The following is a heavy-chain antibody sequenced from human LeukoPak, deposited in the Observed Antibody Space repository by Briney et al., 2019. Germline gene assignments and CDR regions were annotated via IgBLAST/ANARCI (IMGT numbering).Heavy chain of an antibody. CDR3: ARQKDSGTYPFDY. CDR1: GGSFSGYY. D-gene: IGHD1-26*01. CDR2: IYYSGST. V-gene: IGHV4-59*08. Sequence: PSETLSLTCAVYGGSFSGYYWSWIRQPPGKGLEWIGSIYYSGSTNYNPSLKSRVTISVDTSKNQFSLKLSSVTAADTAVYYCARQKDSGTYPFDYWGQGTLVTVSS. J-gene: IGHJ4*02.